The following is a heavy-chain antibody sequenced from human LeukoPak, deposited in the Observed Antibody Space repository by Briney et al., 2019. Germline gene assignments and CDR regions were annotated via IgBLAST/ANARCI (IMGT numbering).Heavy chain of an antibody. Sequence: GGSLRLSCAASGFTFSGSAMHWVRQASGKGLEWVGRIRSKANNYATAYGASVKGRFTISGDDSKNTAYLQMNSLKTEDTAVYYCTRPYIGGWYWGQGTLVTVSS. V-gene: IGHV3-73*01. J-gene: IGHJ4*02. CDR1: GFTFSGSA. D-gene: IGHD6-19*01. CDR2: IRSKANNYAT. CDR3: TRPYIGGWY.